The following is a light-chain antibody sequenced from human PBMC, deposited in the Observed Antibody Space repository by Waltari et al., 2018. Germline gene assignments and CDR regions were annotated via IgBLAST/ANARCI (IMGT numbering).Light chain of an antibody. V-gene: IGKV1-8*01. J-gene: IGKJ1*01. CDR2: DAS. CDR3: QQYYSHPPT. CDR1: QGISSY. Sequence: AIRITQSPSSLSASTGDSVTITCRASQGISSYLAWYQQKPGKAPKFLIYDASTLQSGVPSRFSGSGSGTDFTLTISCLQSEDFASYYCQQYYSHPPTFGQGTKVENK.